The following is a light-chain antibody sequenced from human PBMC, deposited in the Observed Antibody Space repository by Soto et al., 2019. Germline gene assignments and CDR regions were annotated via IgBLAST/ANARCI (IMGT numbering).Light chain of an antibody. CDR1: QSVSSY. CDR3: QQRSNWPPT. Sequence: EIVLTQSPATLSLSPGARAPLSCRASQSVSSYLAWYQQKPGQAPRLLIYDASNRATGIPARFSGSGSGTDFTLTISSLEPEDFAVYYCQQRSNWPPTFGPGTKVDI. V-gene: IGKV3-11*01. CDR2: DAS. J-gene: IGKJ3*01.